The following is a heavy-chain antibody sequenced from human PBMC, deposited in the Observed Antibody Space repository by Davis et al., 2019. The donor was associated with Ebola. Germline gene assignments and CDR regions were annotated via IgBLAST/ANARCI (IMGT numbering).Heavy chain of an antibody. D-gene: IGHD3-22*01. CDR1: GGSFSGYY. V-gene: IGHV4-34*01. CDR3: ARATIRYDSDY. Sequence: PSETLSLTCAVYGGSFSGYYWSWIRQPPGKGLEWIGEINHSGSTNYNPSLKSRVTISVDKSKNQFSLKLSSVTAADTAVYYCARATIRYDSDYWGQGTLVTVSS. J-gene: IGHJ4*02. CDR2: INHSGST.